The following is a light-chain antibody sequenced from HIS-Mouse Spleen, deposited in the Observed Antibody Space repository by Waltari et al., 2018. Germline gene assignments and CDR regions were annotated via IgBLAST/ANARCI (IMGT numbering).Light chain of an antibody. CDR3: QQYNNWQFT. V-gene: IGKV3-15*01. Sequence: EIVMTQSPATLSVPPGDRATLSCRASQSVSSNLAWYQQKPGQAPRLLIYGASTRATGIPARFSGSGSGTEFTLTISSMQSEDFAVYYCQQYNNWQFTFGPGTKVDIK. J-gene: IGKJ3*01. CDR1: QSVSSN. CDR2: GAS.